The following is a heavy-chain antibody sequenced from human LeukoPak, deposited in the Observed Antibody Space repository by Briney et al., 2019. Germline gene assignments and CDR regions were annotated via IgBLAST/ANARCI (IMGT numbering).Heavy chain of an antibody. CDR3: ALARGN. D-gene: IGHD1-26*01. J-gene: IGHJ4*02. Sequence: AGSLRLSCAASGSTFSMYWMSWIRQAPGKGLEWVANIKQDGSEKYYVASVKGRFTISRDNAKNSLYLQMNNLRAEDTAVYYCALARGNWGQGTLVTVSS. V-gene: IGHV3-7*05. CDR1: GSTFSMYW. CDR2: IKQDGSEK.